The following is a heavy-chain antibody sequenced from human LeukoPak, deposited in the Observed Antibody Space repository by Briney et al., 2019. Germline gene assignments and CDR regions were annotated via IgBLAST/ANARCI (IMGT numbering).Heavy chain of an antibody. Sequence: GGSLRLSCAASGFTLSNAWMSWVRQAPGKGLEWVSAIGGSGGGTYYADSVKGRFTISRDNSKNTLYLQMNSLRADDTAVYYCAKHYYDSSGYSGFDYWGQGTLVTVSS. CDR3: AKHYYDSSGYSGFDY. J-gene: IGHJ4*02. CDR2: IGGSGGGT. CDR1: GFTLSNAW. D-gene: IGHD3-22*01. V-gene: IGHV3-23*01.